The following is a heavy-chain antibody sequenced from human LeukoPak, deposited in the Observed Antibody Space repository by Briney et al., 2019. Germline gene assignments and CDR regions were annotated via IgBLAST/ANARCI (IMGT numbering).Heavy chain of an antibody. J-gene: IGHJ3*02. V-gene: IGHV1-18*01. Sequence: GASLKVSCKASGYTFTTYGISWVRQTPGQGLEWMGWISTNNGNTNYAQKFQGRVTMTTDTSTSTAYMELGSLRSDDTAVYFCAKCRGGSCYHAFDIWGQGTMVTVSS. CDR2: ISTNNGNT. CDR3: AKCRGGSCYHAFDI. D-gene: IGHD2-15*01. CDR1: GYTFTTYG.